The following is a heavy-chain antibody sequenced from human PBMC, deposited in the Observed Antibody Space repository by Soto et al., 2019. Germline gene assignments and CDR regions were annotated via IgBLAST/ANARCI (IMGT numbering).Heavy chain of an antibody. CDR1: GFTFSSYD. D-gene: IGHD1-26*01. CDR2: ISYDGSKK. J-gene: IGHJ3*02. V-gene: IGHV3-30*18. Sequence: GGSLRLSCAASGFTFSSYDTHWVRQAPGKGLEWVAVISYDGSKKYYADSVKGQFTISRDNSKNTLYLQMNSLRAEDTAVYYCAKAYSGPFDIWGQGTMVTVSS. CDR3: AKAYSGPFDI.